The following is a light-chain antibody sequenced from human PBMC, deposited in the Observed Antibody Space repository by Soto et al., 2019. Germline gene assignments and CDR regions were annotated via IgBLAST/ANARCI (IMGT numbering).Light chain of an antibody. V-gene: IGKV3-20*01. CDR3: LQYGSSPFT. CDR1: QSVSSSY. Sequence: EIVLTQSPGTQSLSPGERATLSCRVSQSVSSSYLAWYQQKPGQAPRPLIYGASSRATGIPDRFSGSGSGTDFTLTISRLEPEDFAVYYCLQYGSSPFTFGQGTKLEIK. J-gene: IGKJ2*01. CDR2: GAS.